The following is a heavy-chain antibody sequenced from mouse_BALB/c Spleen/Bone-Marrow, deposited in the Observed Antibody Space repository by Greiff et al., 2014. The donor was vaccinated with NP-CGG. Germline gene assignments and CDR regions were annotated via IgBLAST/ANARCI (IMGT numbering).Heavy chain of an antibody. V-gene: IGHV1-5*01. D-gene: IGHD1-2*01. CDR1: GYSFTSYW. CDR2: TYPGNSDT. CDR3: TRLGHYYGYILDY. J-gene: IGHJ2*01. Sequence: EVQLQQSGTVLARPGASVKMSCKASGYSFTSYWMHWVKQRPGRGLECIGATYPGNSDTTYNQQFKGKAKLTAVTSASTAYMELSSLTNEDSAVYYCTRLGHYYGYILDYWGQGTTLTVSS.